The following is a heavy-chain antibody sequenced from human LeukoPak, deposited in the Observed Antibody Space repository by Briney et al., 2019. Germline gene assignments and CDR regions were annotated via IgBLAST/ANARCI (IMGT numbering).Heavy chain of an antibody. Sequence: PGGSLRLSCAASGFTFSSYGMHWVRQAPGKGLEWVAVISYDGSNKYYADPVKGRFTISRDNSKNTLYLQMNSLRAEDTAVYYCAKDRGGRRLLTWIQYCFDYWGQGTLVTVSS. J-gene: IGHJ4*02. CDR2: ISYDGSNK. D-gene: IGHD5-18*01. V-gene: IGHV3-30*18. CDR1: GFTFSSYG. CDR3: AKDRGGRRLLTWIQYCFDY.